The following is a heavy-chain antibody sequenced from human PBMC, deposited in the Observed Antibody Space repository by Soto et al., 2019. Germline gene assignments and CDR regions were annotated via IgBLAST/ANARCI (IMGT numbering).Heavy chain of an antibody. CDR1: GGSISSSSYY. Sequence: TLSLTCTVSGGSISSSSYYWGWIRQPPGKGLEWIGSIYYSGSTYYNPSLKSRVTISVDTSKNQFSLKLSSVTAADTAVYYCARILGSYSSAFDYWGQGTLVTVSS. CDR2: IYYSGST. D-gene: IGHD1-26*01. J-gene: IGHJ4*02. CDR3: ARILGSYSSAFDY. V-gene: IGHV4-39*01.